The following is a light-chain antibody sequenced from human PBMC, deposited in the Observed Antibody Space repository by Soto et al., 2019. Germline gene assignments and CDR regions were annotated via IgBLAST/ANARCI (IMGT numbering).Light chain of an antibody. CDR2: QDS. CDR1: KLGDKY. CDR3: QAWDSSTAKGNYV. J-gene: IGLJ1*01. Sequence: SYELTQPPSVSVSPGRTASITCSGDKLGDKYACWYQQKPGQSPVLVIYQDSKRPSGIPERFSGSNSGNTATLTISGTQAMDEADYYCQAWDSSTAKGNYVFGTGTKLTVL. V-gene: IGLV3-1*01.